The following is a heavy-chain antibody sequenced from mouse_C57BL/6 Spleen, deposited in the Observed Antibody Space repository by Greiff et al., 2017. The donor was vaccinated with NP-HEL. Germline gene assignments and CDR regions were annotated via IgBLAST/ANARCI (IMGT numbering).Heavy chain of an antibody. V-gene: IGHV1-69*01. CDR3: ARSEGYYYGSSLYWYFDV. D-gene: IGHD1-1*01. Sequence: QVQLQQPGAELVMPGASVKLSCKASGYTFTSYWMHWVKQRPGQGLEWIGEIYPSDSYTNYNQKFKGKSTLTVDKSSSTAYMKLSSLTSEDSAVYYCARSEGYYYGSSLYWYFDVWGTGTTVTVSS. J-gene: IGHJ1*03. CDR1: GYTFTSYW. CDR2: IYPSDSYT.